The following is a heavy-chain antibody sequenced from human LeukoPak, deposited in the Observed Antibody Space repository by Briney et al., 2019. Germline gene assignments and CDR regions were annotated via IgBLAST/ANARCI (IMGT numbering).Heavy chain of an antibody. CDR3: ASSRGYSYGYGY. J-gene: IGHJ4*02. V-gene: IGHV1-69*13. CDR1: GGTFSSYA. CDR2: IIPIFGTA. D-gene: IGHD5-18*01. Sequence: ASVKVSCKASGGTFSSYAISWVRQAPGQGPEWMGGIIPIFGTANYAQKFQGRVTITADESTSTAYMELSSLRSEDTAVYYCASSRGYSYGYGYWGQGTLVTVSS.